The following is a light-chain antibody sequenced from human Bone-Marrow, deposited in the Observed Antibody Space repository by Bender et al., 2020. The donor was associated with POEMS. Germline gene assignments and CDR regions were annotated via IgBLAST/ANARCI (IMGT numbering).Light chain of an antibody. Sequence: QSVLTQPPSASGTPGQRVTISCSGSSSNVGRNTVNWYLQLPGAAPNLLIYGDDQRPPGVPARFSASKSGTSASLAISDIQSEDEGDYYCSSWDDSLSGWVFGGGTKLTVL. CDR1: SSNVGRNT. CDR2: GDD. V-gene: IGLV1-44*01. J-gene: IGLJ3*02. CDR3: SSWDDSLSGWV.